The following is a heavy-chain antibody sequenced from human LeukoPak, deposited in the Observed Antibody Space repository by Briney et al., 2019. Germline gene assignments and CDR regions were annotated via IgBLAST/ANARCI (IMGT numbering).Heavy chain of an antibody. CDR1: GYTFTGYY. CDR2: INPNSGGT. Sequence: GASVKVSCKASGYTFTGYYMHWVRQAPGQGLEWMRWINPNSGGTKYAQKFQGRVTKTRDTSISTAYMELSRLRSDDTAVYYCARVGYYYDSSGYLLALATHSATNWFDPWGQGTLVTVSS. J-gene: IGHJ5*02. V-gene: IGHV1-2*02. CDR3: ARVGYYYDSSGYLLALATHSATNWFDP. D-gene: IGHD3-22*01.